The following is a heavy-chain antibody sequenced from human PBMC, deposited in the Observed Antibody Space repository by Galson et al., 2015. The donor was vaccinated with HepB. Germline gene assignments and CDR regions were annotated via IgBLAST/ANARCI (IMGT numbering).Heavy chain of an antibody. Sequence: SVKVSCKASGYSFTTYYMHWVRQAPGQGLEWMGSINPTSGSSSYAQRFQGRLRISRDTSASTVYMDLGSLRAEDTALYYCVKDFSADTGYFDYWGQGTLVTVSS. V-gene: IGHV1-46*01. J-gene: IGHJ4*02. CDR2: INPTSGSS. D-gene: IGHD2-8*02. CDR1: GYSFTTYY. CDR3: VKDFSADTGYFDY.